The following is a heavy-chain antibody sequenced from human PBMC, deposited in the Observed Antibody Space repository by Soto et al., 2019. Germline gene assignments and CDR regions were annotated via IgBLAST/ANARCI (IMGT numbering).Heavy chain of an antibody. V-gene: IGHV4-4*02. D-gene: IGHD6-19*01. J-gene: IGHJ5*02. CDR1: GDSVSSPYY. Sequence: QVQLQESGPGLVKPSGTLSLTCAVSGDSVSSPYYWCWVRQPPGKGLEWIGEVFHTGTTSYNPSLMSRVTILMDKSINPFSLDLSSVTAAATAVYYCARSAGWYAIHAWGPGTLVIVSS. CDR2: VFHTGTT. CDR3: ARSAGWYAIHA.